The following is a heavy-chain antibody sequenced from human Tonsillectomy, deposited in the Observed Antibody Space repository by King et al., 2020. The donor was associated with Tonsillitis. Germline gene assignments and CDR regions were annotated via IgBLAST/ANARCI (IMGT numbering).Heavy chain of an antibody. J-gene: IGHJ4*02. CDR1: GFSVRSYY. Sequence: VQLVESGGDLIQPGGSLRLSCAASGFSVRSYYMTWVRQAPGKGLEWVSVIFGGGSTYYANSVRGRFTISRDNSKNTLFLQMKSLRAEETAVYYCASGHEYSENGFHYPGLDYWGQGTLVTVSS. CDR2: IFGGGST. V-gene: IGHV3-53*01. D-gene: IGHD2-8*01. CDR3: ASGHEYSENGFHYPGLDY.